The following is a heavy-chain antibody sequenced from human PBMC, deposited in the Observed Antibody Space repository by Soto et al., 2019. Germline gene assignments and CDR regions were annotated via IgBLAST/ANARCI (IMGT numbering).Heavy chain of an antibody. CDR3: AREIRDYYDSSGYTGDAFDI. V-gene: IGHV3-48*03. J-gene: IGHJ3*02. CDR1: GFTFSSYE. Sequence: PGGSLRLSCAASGFTFSSYEMNWVRQAPGKGLEWVSYISSSGSTIYYADSVKGRFTISRDNAKNSLYLQMNSLRAEDTAVYYCAREIRDYYDSSGYTGDAFDIWGQGTMVTVSS. CDR2: ISSSGSTI. D-gene: IGHD3-22*01.